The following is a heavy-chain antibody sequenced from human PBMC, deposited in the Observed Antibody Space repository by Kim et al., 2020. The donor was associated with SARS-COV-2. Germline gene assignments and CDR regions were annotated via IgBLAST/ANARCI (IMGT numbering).Heavy chain of an antibody. V-gene: IGHV3-72*01. CDR3: TKACPGRSAQDAFEG. Sequence: GGSLRLSCAASGFTFSSQSMDWVRQAPGKGLEWIARTSDKTNRPIIEYAYDAPLKGKFTISKDNSKNLLFLQMDSLKTEDTAMYDCTKACPGRSAQDAFEGRGTGAIAIVSP. CDR1: GFTFSSQS. D-gene: IGHD2-15*01. CDR2: TSDKTNRPII. J-gene: IGHJ3*01.